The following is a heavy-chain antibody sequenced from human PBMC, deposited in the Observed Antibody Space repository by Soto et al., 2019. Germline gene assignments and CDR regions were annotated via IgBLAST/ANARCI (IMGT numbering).Heavy chain of an antibody. V-gene: IGHV3-48*01. D-gene: IGHD6-19*01. CDR2: ISSSSSTI. CDR3: ARDGSVAGYDY. J-gene: IGHJ4*02. Sequence: PGGSLRLSCGASGFTFSNYAMSWVRQAPGKGLEWVSYISSSSSTIYYADSVKGRFTISRDNAKNSLYLQMNSLRAEDTAVYYCARDGSVAGYDYWGQGTLVTVSS. CDR1: GFTFSNYA.